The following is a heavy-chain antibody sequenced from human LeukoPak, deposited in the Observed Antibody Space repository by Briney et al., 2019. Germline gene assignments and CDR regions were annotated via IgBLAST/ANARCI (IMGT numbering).Heavy chain of an antibody. D-gene: IGHD3-3*01. CDR2: IYYSGST. CDR3: ARHDPSEWL. V-gene: IGHV4-39*01. J-gene: IGHJ4*02. Sequence: PSETLSLTCTVSGGSISSSSYYWGRIRQRPGKGLEWIGSIYYSGSTYYNPSLKSRVTISVDTSKNQFSLKLSSVTAADTAVYYCARHDPSEWLWGQGTLVTVSS. CDR1: GGSISSSSYY.